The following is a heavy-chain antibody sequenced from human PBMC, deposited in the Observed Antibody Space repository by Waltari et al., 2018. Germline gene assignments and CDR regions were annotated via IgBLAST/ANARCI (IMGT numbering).Heavy chain of an antibody. D-gene: IGHD2-8*02. CDR3: FSFFVCVLDGVGV. CDR2: ISGSGGST. Sequence: EVQLLESGGGLVQPGGSLRLSCAASGFTFSSYAMSWVRQAPGKGLEWVSAISGSGGSTYYADSVKGRFTISRCPSWLVVYVWMCVLWGGVWFFFFFFSFFVCVLDGVGVWGQGTMVTVSS. CDR1: GFTFSSYA. V-gene: IGHV3-23*01. J-gene: IGHJ3*01.